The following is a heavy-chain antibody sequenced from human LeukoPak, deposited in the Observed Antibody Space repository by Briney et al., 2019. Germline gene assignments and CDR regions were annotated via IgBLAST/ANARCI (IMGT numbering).Heavy chain of an antibody. CDR1: GFTFSNYA. CDR3: AKEGAAGGKMQYCFDY. J-gene: IGHJ4*02. D-gene: IGHD6-13*01. V-gene: IGHV3-23*01. Sequence: GGSLRLSCAASGFTFSNYAMTWVRQAPGKGLELVSVISASGRNRDYADSVKGRFTISRDNSKNTLYLEMNSLRAEDTAVYYCAKEGAAGGKMQYCFDYWGQGTLVTVSS. CDR2: ISASGRNR.